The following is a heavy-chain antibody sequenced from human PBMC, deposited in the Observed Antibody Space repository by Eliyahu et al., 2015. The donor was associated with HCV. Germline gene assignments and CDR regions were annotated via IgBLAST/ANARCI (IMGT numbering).Heavy chain of an antibody. Sequence: QVQLQESGPGLVQPSETLSLTCTVSGGSXXTYYWSWIRPXXGKGLEWIGYMYHSGRTTYNPSLKSRVTIALDTSKNQXSLKLSSVTAADTAVYYCASGGGGIAVAGTGGWFDPWGQGTLVTVSS. J-gene: IGHJ5*02. D-gene: IGHD6-19*01. CDR1: GGSXXTYY. CDR2: MYHSGRT. CDR3: ASGGGGIAVAGTGGWFDP. V-gene: IGHV4-59*01.